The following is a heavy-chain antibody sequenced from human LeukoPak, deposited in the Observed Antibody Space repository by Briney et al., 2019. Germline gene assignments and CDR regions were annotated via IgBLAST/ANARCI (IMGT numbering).Heavy chain of an antibody. J-gene: IGHJ4*02. V-gene: IGHV3-23*01. CDR2: IGDRGRDT. CDR1: GFTFNIYV. D-gene: IGHD6-19*01. Sequence: GGSLRLSCAASGFTFNIYVMTWVRQAPGKGLEWVSAIGDRGRDTYYADPVKGRFTISRDNSKYTLYLQMNSLRAEDTAVYYCAKVGPPYSSGWSIEFDYWGRGTLLTVSS. CDR3: AKVGPPYSSGWSIEFDY.